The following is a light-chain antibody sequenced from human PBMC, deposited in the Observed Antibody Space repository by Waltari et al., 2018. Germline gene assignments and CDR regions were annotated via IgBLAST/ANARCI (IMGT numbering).Light chain of an antibody. J-gene: IGKJ1*01. CDR3: QQRSNWPTTWT. V-gene: IGKV3-11*01. CDR2: DAS. Sequence: EIVLTQSPATLSLSPGERATLSCRASQSVSSYLAWYQQKPGQAPRLLIHDASNRATGIPARFSGSGSGTDFTLTISSLEPEDFAVYYCQQRSNWPTTWTFGQGTKVEIK. CDR1: QSVSSY.